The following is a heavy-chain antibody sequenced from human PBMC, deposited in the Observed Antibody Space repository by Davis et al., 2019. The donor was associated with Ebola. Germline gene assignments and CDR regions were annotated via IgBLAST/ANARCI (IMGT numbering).Heavy chain of an antibody. Sequence: HTGGSLRLSCAASGFTFTNYRMHWVRQVPGAGLVWVSLIKSDGTTTDYADSVKGRFTISRDNAKNTLYLQMNSLKTEDTAVYYCTTDEATVTTYVDYWGQGTLVTVSS. D-gene: IGHD4-11*01. J-gene: IGHJ4*02. CDR3: TTDEATVTTYVDY. CDR2: IKSDGTTT. CDR1: GFTFTNYR. V-gene: IGHV3-74*01.